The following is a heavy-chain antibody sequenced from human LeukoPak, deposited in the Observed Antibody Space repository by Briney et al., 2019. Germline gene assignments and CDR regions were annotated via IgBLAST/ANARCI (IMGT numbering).Heavy chain of an antibody. CDR2: IYPGDSDT. Sequence: GESLKISCKGSGYSFTSYWIGWVRQMPGKGLEWMGIIYPGDSDTRYSPSFQGQVTISADKSISTAYLQWSSLKASDTAMYYCARLGTAAAGGIGYYYYGMDVWGKGTTVTVSS. CDR1: GYSFTSYW. D-gene: IGHD6-13*01. CDR3: ARLGTAAAGGIGYYYYGMDV. V-gene: IGHV5-51*01. J-gene: IGHJ6*04.